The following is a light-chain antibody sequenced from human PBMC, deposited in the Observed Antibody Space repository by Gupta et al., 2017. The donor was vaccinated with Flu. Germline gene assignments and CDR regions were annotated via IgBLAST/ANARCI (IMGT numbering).Light chain of an antibody. CDR2: AAS. CDR1: QGISSY. V-gene: IGKV1-8*01. CDR3: QQYYSYLALT. Sequence: GVTITCRACQGISSYLAWYQQKPGKAPKLLIYAASTLQSGVPSRFSGSGSGTDFTLTISCLQSEDFATYYCQQYYSYLALTFGGGTKVEIK. J-gene: IGKJ4*01.